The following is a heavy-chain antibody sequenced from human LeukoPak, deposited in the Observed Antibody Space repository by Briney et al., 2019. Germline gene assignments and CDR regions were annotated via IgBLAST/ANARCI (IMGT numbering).Heavy chain of an antibody. J-gene: IGHJ4*02. Sequence: ASVKVSCKASGYTFTSYGISWVRQARGQGLEWMGWISAYNGNTNYAQKLQGRVTMTTDTSTSTAYMELRSLRSDDTAVYYCARGLSRRGDSSGYSIGYWGQGTLVTVSS. CDR1: GYTFTSYG. V-gene: IGHV1-18*01. CDR3: ARGLSRRGDSSGYSIGY. D-gene: IGHD3-22*01. CDR2: ISAYNGNT.